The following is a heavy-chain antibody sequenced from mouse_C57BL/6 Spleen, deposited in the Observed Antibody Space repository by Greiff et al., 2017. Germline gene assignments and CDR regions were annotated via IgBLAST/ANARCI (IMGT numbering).Heavy chain of an antibody. CDR1: GFSLTSYG. CDR3: ASLYSNGGAY. J-gene: IGHJ3*01. V-gene: IGHV2-6*01. Sequence: VKLVESGPGLVAPSQSLSITCTVSGFSLTSYGVDWVRQSPGKGLEWLGVIWGVGSTNYNSALKSRLSISKDNSKSQVFLKMNSLQTDDTAMYYCASLYSNGGAYWGQGTLVTVSA. CDR2: IWGVGST. D-gene: IGHD2-5*01.